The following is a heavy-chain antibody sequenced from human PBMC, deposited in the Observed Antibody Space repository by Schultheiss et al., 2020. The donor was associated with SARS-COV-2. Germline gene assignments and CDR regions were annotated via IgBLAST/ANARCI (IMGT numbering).Heavy chain of an antibody. D-gene: IGHD1-26*01. V-gene: IGHV1-46*01. CDR3: ARDNGVGATTSGFGAFFDY. Sequence: ASVKVSCKASGYTFTSYYMHWVRQAPGQGLEWMGIINPSGGSTSYAQKFQGRVTMTRDTSTSSAYMELRSLRSDDTAVYYCARDNGVGATTSGFGAFFDYWGQGTLVTVSS. CDR2: INPSGGST. CDR1: GYTFTSYY. J-gene: IGHJ4*02.